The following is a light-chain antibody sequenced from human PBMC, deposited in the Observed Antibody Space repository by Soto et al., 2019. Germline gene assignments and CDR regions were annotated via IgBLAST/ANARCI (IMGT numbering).Light chain of an antibody. J-gene: IGLJ3*02. Sequence: QSVLTQPASVSGSPGQSITISCTGTSSDVGGYNYVSWYQQHPGKAPKLMIYEVSNRPSGVCNRCSGSKSGNTASLTISGLQAEDEADYYCSSSTCSSTRVFGGGTKLTVL. V-gene: IGLV2-14*01. CDR1: SSDVGGYNY. CDR2: EVS. CDR3: SSSTCSSTRV.